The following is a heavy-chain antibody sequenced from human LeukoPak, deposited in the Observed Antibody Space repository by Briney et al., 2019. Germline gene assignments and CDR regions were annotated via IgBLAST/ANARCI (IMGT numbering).Heavy chain of an antibody. V-gene: IGHV4-34*01. D-gene: IGHD2-2*01. J-gene: IGHJ6*04. CDR1: GGSFSGYY. CDR2: INHSGST. CDR3: ARAGCSSTSCYYYYGMDV. Sequence: SETLSLTGAVYGGSFSGYYWSWIRQPPGKGLEWIGEINHSGSTNYNPSLKSRVTISVDTSKNQFSLKLSSVTAADTAVYYCARAGCSSTSCYYYYGMDVWGKGTTVTVSS.